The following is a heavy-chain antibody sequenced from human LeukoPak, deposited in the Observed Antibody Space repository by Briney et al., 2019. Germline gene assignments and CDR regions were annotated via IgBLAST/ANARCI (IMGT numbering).Heavy chain of an antibody. V-gene: IGHV3-21*01. D-gene: IGHD6-19*01. CDR1: GFTFSSYS. CDR3: ARVRGYSSFSNHLDY. J-gene: IGHJ4*02. Sequence: PGGSLRLSCAASGFTFSSYSMNWVRQAPGKGLEWVSSISSTNNYIYYADSVKGRFTISRDNAKNSLYLQMNSLRAEDTAVYYCARVRGYSSFSNHLDYWGQGTLVTVSS. CDR2: ISSTNNYI.